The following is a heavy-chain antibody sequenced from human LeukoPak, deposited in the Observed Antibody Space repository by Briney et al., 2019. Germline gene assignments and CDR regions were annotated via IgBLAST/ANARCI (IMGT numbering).Heavy chain of an antibody. CDR2: INGDERSR. J-gene: IGHJ4*02. D-gene: IGHD1-7*01. CDR3: ARDRAERNWTYHTLFDS. V-gene: IGHV3-74*01. Sequence: GGSLRLSCEVSGFTFGDYWMHWVRHPPGKGLVWVSRINGDERSRAYADSVKGRFTISRDNSKNTLYLQMNSLRVEDTGTYYCARDRAERNWTYHTLFDSWGQGTPVIVSS. CDR1: GFTFGDYW.